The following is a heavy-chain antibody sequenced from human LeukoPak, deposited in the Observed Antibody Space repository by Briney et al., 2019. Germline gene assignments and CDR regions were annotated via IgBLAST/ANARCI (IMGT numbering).Heavy chain of an antibody. D-gene: IGHD6-6*01. J-gene: IGHJ4*02. V-gene: IGHV3-33*01. CDR3: ARESSWY. CDR1: GFTFSSYG. Sequence: GGSLRLSCAASGFTFSSYGMHWVRQAPGKGLEWVAFIFYDGSHNYYADSVKGRFTISRDNTKNTLFLQMNSLRAGDTAVYYCARESSWYWGQGTLVTVSS. CDR2: IFYDGSHN.